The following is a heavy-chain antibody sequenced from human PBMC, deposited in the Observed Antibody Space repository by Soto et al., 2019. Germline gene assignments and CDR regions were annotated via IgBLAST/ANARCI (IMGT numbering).Heavy chain of an antibody. CDR2: ISSSSSYI. CDR1: GFTFSSYS. D-gene: IGHD3-9*01. J-gene: IGHJ5*02. Sequence: GGSLRLSCAASGFTFSSYSMNWVRQAPGKGLEWVSSISSSSSYIYYADSVKGRFTISRDNAKNSLYLQMNSLRAEDTAVYYCARDWEDYDILTGYYAHWFDPWGQGTLVTVSS. CDR3: ARDWEDYDILTGYYAHWFDP. V-gene: IGHV3-21*01.